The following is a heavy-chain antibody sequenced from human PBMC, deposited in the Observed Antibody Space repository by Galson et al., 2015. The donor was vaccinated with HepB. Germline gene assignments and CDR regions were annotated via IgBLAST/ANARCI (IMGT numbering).Heavy chain of an antibody. CDR2: IYYSGST. J-gene: IGHJ4*02. D-gene: IGHD3-3*01. CDR1: GGSISSSSYY. Sequence: ETLSLTCTVSGGSISSSSYYWGWIRQPPGKGLEWIGSIYYSGSTYYNPSLKSRVTITADKSTSTAYMELSSLRSEDTAVYYCARDPFNLEWSSFDYWGQGTLVTVSS. CDR3: ARDPFNLEWSSFDY. V-gene: IGHV4-39*07.